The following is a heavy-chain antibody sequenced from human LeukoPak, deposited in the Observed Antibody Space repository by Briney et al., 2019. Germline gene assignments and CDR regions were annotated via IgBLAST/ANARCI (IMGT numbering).Heavy chain of an antibody. V-gene: IGHV4-61*02. CDR3: ARVSRSWYSDY. CDR1: GGSISSGSYY. Sequence: SETLSLTCTVSGGSISSGSYYWSWIRQPAGKGLEWIGRIYTSGSTNYNPSLKSRVTISVDTSKNQFSLKLSSVTAADTAVYYCARVSRSWYSDYWGQGTLVTVSS. D-gene: IGHD1-26*01. CDR2: IYTSGST. J-gene: IGHJ4*02.